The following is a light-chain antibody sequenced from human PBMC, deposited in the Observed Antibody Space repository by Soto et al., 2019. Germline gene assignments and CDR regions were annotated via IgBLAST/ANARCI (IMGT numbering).Light chain of an antibody. CDR2: EVS. CDR1: SSDVGGYNY. Sequence: QSVLTQPASVSGSPGQSITISCTGTSSDVGGYNYVSWYQQHPGKATKLMIYEVSNRPSGVSNRFSGSKSGNTASLTISGLQAEDEADYYCSSYTSSSTHNYVFGTGTKVTVL. CDR3: SSYTSSSTHNYV. J-gene: IGLJ1*01. V-gene: IGLV2-14*01.